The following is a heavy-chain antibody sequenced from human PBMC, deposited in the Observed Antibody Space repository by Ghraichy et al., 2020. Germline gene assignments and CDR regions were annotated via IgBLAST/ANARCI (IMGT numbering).Heavy chain of an antibody. CDR3: ARVRLAAAGLYYYYYGMDV. J-gene: IGHJ6*02. CDR1: GGSISSGGYS. CDR2: IYYSGST. V-gene: IGHV4-30-4*07. Sequence: SETLSLTCAVSGGSISSGGYSWSWIRQPPGKGLEWIGYIYYSGSTYYNPSLKSRVTISVDTSKNQFSLKLSSVTAADTAVYYCARVRLAAAGLYYYYYGMDVWGQGTTVTVSS. D-gene: IGHD6-13*01.